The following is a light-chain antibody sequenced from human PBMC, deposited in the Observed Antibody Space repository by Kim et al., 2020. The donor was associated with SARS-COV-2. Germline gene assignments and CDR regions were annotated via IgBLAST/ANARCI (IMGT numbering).Light chain of an antibody. Sequence: RHTATDTCTGTSNDAGNQAAAWLQQNPGNHPKLLSNRNNNRPSGISEILSASRSGNTASLTITGLQPEDEADYYCSAWDSSLSAWVFGGGTQLTVL. CDR3: SAWDSSLSAWV. V-gene: IGLV10-54*01. J-gene: IGLJ3*02. CDR2: RNN. CDR1: SNDAGNQA.